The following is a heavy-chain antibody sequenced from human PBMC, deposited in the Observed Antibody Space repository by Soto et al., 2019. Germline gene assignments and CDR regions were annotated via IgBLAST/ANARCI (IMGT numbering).Heavy chain of an antibody. D-gene: IGHD2-15*01. J-gene: IGHJ5*02. CDR2: IYYSGST. Sequence: SETLSLTCTFSGGSISSGGYYWSWIRQHPGKGLEWIGYIYYSGSTYYNPSLKSRVTISVDTSKNQFSLKLSSVTAADTAVYYCARVWLGYCSGGSCSGPNWFDPWGQGTLVTVSS. V-gene: IGHV4-31*03. CDR3: ARVWLGYCSGGSCSGPNWFDP. CDR1: GGSISSGGYY.